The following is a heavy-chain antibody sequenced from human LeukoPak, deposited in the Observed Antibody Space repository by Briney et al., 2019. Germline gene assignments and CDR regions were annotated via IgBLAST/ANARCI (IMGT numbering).Heavy chain of an antibody. CDR3: ATPLDYYDSSGYHQGGD. J-gene: IGHJ4*02. Sequence: GGSLRLSCAASGFTFSSHWMTRVRQAPGKGLEWVANIKEDGTRKNYMDSVKGRFTISRDNAKNSLYLQMSGLRAEDTALYYCATPLDYYDSSGYHQGGDWGQGTRVTVSS. D-gene: IGHD3-22*01. CDR1: GFTFSSHW. CDR2: IKEDGTRK. V-gene: IGHV3-7*03.